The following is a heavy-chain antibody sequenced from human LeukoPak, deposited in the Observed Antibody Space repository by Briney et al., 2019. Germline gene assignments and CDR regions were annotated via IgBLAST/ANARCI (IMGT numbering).Heavy chain of an antibody. J-gene: IGHJ6*03. CDR1: GGSISSGGNY. V-gene: IGHV4-31*03. CDR3: ARGLRGFSFGGVLFYMDV. CDR2: IYNSGNT. Sequence: SSETLSLTCTVSGGSISSGGNYWTWIRQHPGKGLECIGYIYNSGNTYYNSSLKSRVTISLDTSKNQFSLNLSSVTAADTAVYYCARGLRGFSFGGVLFYMDVWGKGTTVPVSS. D-gene: IGHD5-18*01.